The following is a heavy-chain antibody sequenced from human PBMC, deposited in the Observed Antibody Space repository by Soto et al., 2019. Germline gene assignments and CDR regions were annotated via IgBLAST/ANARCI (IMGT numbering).Heavy chain of an antibody. D-gene: IGHD2-21*01. CDR2: ISGSGGST. Sequence: GGSLRLSCAASGFTFSSYAMSWVRQAPGKGLEWVSAISGSGGSTYYADSVKGRFTISRDNSKNTLYLQMNSLRAEDTAVYYCAKDIRVRKLYYYYYMDVWGKGTTVTVSS. CDR1: GFTFSSYA. CDR3: AKDIRVRKLYYYYYMDV. V-gene: IGHV3-23*01. J-gene: IGHJ6*03.